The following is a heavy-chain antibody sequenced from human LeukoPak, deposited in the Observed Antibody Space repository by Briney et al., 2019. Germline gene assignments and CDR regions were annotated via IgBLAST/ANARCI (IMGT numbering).Heavy chain of an antibody. D-gene: IGHD2-2*01. CDR3: ATLPYVPNVEGFDP. Sequence: NSSETLSLTCAVYGGSFSGYYWSWIRQPPGKGLEWIGEINHSGSTNYNPSLKSRVTISVDTSKNQFSLKLSSVTAADTAVYYCATLPYVPNVEGFDPWGQGTLVTVSS. CDR2: INHSGST. CDR1: GGSFSGYY. J-gene: IGHJ5*02. V-gene: IGHV4-34*01.